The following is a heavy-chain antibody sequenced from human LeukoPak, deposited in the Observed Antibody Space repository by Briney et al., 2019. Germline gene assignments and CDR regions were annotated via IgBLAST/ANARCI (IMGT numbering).Heavy chain of an antibody. CDR3: SSALQPTYYDILTGYSDVYYYYGMDV. CDR2: ISAYNGNT. V-gene: IGHV1-18*01. D-gene: IGHD3-9*01. J-gene: IGHJ6*02. CDR1: GYTFTSYG. Sequence: ASVKVSCKASGYTFTSYGISWVRQAPGQGLEWMGWISAYNGNTNYAQKLQGRVTMTTDTSTSTAYMELRSLRSDDTAVYYCSSALQPTYYDILTGYSDVYYYYGMDVWGQGTTVTVSS.